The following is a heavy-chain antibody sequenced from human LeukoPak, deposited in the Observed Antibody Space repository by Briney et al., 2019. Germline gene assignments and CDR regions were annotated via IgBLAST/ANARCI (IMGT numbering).Heavy chain of an antibody. D-gene: IGHD4-11*01. Sequence: GGALRLSCAAPGFTFSGYAMSGGRQAPGKGLEWVSAISGGVGGTYYADSVKGRFTISRDNTKNTLYLQMNSLRAEDTAVYYCAKDYRSDYWGQGTLVTVSS. CDR3: AKDYRSDY. CDR2: ISGGVGGT. CDR1: GFTFSGYA. V-gene: IGHV3-23*01. J-gene: IGHJ4*02.